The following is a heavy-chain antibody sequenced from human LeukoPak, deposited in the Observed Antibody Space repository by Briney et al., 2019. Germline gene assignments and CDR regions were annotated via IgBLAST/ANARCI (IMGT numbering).Heavy chain of an antibody. D-gene: IGHD3-10*01. CDR1: GFTFSSYA. CDR2: ISGSGGST. J-gene: IGHJ4*02. V-gene: IGHV3-23*01. Sequence: PGGSLRLSCAASGFTFSSYALSWVRQAPGKGLEWVSAISGSGGSTYYADSVKGRFTISRDNSKNTLYLQMNSLRAEDTAVYYCAKRGLWFGESPYYFDYWGQGTLVTVSS. CDR3: AKRGLWFGESPYYFDY.